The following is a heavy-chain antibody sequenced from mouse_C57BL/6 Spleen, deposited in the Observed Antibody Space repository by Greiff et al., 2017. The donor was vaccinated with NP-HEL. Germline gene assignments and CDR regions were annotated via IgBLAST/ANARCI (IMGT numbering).Heavy chain of an antibody. CDR3: AREGGYDEEAWFAY. V-gene: IGHV1-4*01. D-gene: IGHD2-2*01. CDR2: INPSSGYT. J-gene: IGHJ3*01. CDR1: GYTFTSYT. Sequence: VQLQESGAELARPGASVKMSCKASGYTFTSYTMHWVKQRPGQGLEWIGYINPSSGYTKYNQKFKDKATLTADKSSSTAYMQLISLTSEDSAVYYCAREGGYDEEAWFAYWGQGTLVTVSA.